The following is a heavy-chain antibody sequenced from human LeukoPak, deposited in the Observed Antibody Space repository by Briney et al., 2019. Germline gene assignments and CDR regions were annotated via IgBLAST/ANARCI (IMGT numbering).Heavy chain of an antibody. CDR3: ARYGMAAEGIRWFDP. D-gene: IGHD6-13*01. Sequence: SETLSLTCAVYGGSLNGYYWSWIRQPPGKRLEWIGEIDHSGSTQYNPSLKSRVTISLDTSKKQFSLKLTSLTAADTAFYYCARYGMAAEGIRWFDPWGQGTLVTVSS. V-gene: IGHV4-34*01. J-gene: IGHJ5*02. CDR1: GGSLNGYY. CDR2: IDHSGST.